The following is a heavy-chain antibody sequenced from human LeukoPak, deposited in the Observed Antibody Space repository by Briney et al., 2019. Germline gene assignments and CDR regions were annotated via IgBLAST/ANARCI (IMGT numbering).Heavy chain of an antibody. D-gene: IGHD3-3*01. CDR2: IYYSGST. V-gene: IGHV4-39*01. CDR3: ARVITIFGVVILMYFDY. J-gene: IGHJ4*02. CDR1: GGPISSSSYY. Sequence: PSETLSLTCTVSGGPISSSSYYWGWIRQPPGKGLEWIGSIYYSGSTYYNPSLKSRVTISVDTSKNQFPLKLSSVTAADTAVYYCARVITIFGVVILMYFDYWGQGTLVTVSS.